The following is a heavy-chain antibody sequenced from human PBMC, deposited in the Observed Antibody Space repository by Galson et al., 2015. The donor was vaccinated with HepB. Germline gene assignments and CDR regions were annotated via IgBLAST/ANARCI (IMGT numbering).Heavy chain of an antibody. CDR1: GFTFRNYG. Sequence: SLRLSCAASGFTFRNYGMHWVRQAPGKGLEWVAMISHSGSDKYFGDSVKGRFTISRDNSRNTLYLEMNSLRAEDTAVYYCAKEGGCTNGVCLGAFDYWGQGNLVIVSS. V-gene: IGHV3-30*18. CDR2: ISHSGSDK. J-gene: IGHJ4*02. D-gene: IGHD2-8*01. CDR3: AKEGGCTNGVCLGAFDY.